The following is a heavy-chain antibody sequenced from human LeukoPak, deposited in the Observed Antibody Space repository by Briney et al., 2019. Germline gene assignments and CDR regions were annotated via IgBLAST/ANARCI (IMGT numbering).Heavy chain of an antibody. CDR3: ARDGGLHTNFDY. V-gene: IGHV3-7*01. CDR2: TKPDGSAE. D-gene: IGHD2-15*01. Sequence: RAGGSLRLSCAASGFSFRNYWMGWVRQAPGKGLEWVANTKPDGSAEYYADSVRGRFTASRDNANNLLYLQMNRLRAEDTAVYYCARDGGLHTNFDYWGQGTLLTVSS. J-gene: IGHJ4*02. CDR1: GFSFRNYW.